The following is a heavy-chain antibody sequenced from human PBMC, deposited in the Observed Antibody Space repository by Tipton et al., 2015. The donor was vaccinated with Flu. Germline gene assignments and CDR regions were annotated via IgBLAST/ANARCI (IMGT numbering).Heavy chain of an antibody. Sequence: TLFLTCTVSGGSISSDGYYWSWIRQPAGKALEWIGRIYTTGNTNYSPSLRSRVTISLDTSKNQFSLKLSSVTAADTAVYYCARGPRLAERYYDYWGQGTLVTVSS. CDR1: GGSISSDGYY. J-gene: IGHJ4*02. CDR3: ARGPRLAERYYDY. V-gene: IGHV4-61*02. CDR2: IYTTGNT. D-gene: IGHD3-16*01.